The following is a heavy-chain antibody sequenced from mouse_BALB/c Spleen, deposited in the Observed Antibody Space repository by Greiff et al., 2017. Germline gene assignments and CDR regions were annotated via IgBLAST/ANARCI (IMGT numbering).Heavy chain of an antibody. J-gene: IGHJ1*01. CDR3: ARALVWDWYFDV. Sequence: DVMLVESGGGLVKPGGSLKLSCAASGFTFSSYAMSWVRQTPEKRLEWVASISSGGSTYYPDSVKGRFTISRDNARNILYLQMSSLRSEDTAMYYCARALVWDWYFDVWGAGTTVTVSS. V-gene: IGHV5-6-5*01. CDR1: GFTFSSYA. CDR2: ISSGGST. D-gene: IGHD2-10*02.